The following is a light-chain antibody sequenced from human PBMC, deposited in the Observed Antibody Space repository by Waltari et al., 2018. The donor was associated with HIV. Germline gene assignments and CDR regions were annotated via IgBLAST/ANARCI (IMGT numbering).Light chain of an antibody. CDR2: DAS. J-gene: IGKJ4*01. Sequence: EIVLTQSPDTLSLSPGQGATLSCRASQNISSFLAWYQQKPGQAPRLLVYDASNRATGIPARFSGSGSGADFVLTIISLEPEDFALYYCQQRRDWPLTFGGGTRIDI. CDR3: QQRRDWPLT. CDR1: QNISSF. V-gene: IGKV3-11*01.